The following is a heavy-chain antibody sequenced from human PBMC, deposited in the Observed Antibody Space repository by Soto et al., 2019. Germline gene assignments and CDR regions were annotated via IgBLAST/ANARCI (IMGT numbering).Heavy chain of an antibody. Sequence: ASVKVSCKASGGTFSSYAISWVRQAPGQGLEWMGGIIPIFGTANYAQKFQGRVTITADESTSTAYMELSSLRSEDTAVYYCAREQYYYDSSGYYSSYYFDYWGQGTLVTVSS. CDR2: IIPIFGTA. D-gene: IGHD3-22*01. V-gene: IGHV1-69*13. J-gene: IGHJ4*02. CDR3: AREQYYYDSSGYYSSYYFDY. CDR1: GGTFSSYA.